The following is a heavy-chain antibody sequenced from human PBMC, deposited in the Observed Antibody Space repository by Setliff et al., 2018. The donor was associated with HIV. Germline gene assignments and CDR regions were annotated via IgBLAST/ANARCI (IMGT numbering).Heavy chain of an antibody. D-gene: IGHD3-22*01. CDR1: GGSINTYY. J-gene: IGHJ4*02. CDR2: FYTSGGT. CDR3: ARHFYGYYGSNGLPIQY. Sequence: SETLSLTCTVSGGSINTYYWSWIRQPAGKGLEWIGRFYTSGGTYYNPSLMGRVTISIDTSKNQFSLNLSSVAAADTAVYYCARHFYGYYGSNGLPIQYWGQGTLVTVSS. V-gene: IGHV4-4*07.